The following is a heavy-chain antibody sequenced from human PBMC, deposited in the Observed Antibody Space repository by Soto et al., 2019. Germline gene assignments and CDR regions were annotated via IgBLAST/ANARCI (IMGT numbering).Heavy chain of an antibody. CDR2: IYPGDSDT. D-gene: IGHD5-18*01. Sequence: GESLKISCKGSGYSFTSYWIGWVRQMPGKGLEWMGIIYPGDSDTRYSPSFQGQVTISADKSISTAYLQWNSLRAEDTAVYYCAHTGYSYHLNFDYWGQGTLVTVSS. CDR1: GYSFTSYW. V-gene: IGHV5-51*01. CDR3: AHTGYSYHLNFDY. J-gene: IGHJ4*02.